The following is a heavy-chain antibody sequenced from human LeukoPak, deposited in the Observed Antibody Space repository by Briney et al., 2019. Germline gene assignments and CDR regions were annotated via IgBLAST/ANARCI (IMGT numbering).Heavy chain of an antibody. CDR1: GGSFSGYY. CDR2: TKPDEREK. D-gene: IGHD3-10*01. CDR3: TRDGEGASHY. J-gene: IGHJ4*02. Sequence: PSETLSLTCAVYGGSFSGYYWSWIRQPPGKGLEWVANTKPDEREKYYVDSVKGRFTISRDNAKNSLYLQMNSLRVDDTAVYYCTRDGEGASHYWGQGTLVTASS. V-gene: IGHV3-7*03.